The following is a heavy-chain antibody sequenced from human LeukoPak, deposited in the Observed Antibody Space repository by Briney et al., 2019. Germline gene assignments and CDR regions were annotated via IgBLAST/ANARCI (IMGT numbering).Heavy chain of an antibody. CDR2: ISWNGISI. J-gene: IGHJ4*02. CDR3: AKDWGTMIRGFDD. V-gene: IGHV3-9*01. CDR1: GFTFDDYA. Sequence: GRSLRLSCAASGFTFDDYAMHWVRQAPGKGLEWVSGISWNGISIGYADSVKGRFTISRDNAKNSLSLQMNSLRDEDTALYYCAKDWGTMIRGFDDWGQGTLVTVSS. D-gene: IGHD3-10*01.